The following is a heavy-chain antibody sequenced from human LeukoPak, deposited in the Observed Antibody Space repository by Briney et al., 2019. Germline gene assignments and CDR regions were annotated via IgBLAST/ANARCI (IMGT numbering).Heavy chain of an antibody. CDR3: ARVNSGYDYLDY. Sequence: PGGSLRLSCAASGFTFSSSGMSWVRQAPGKGLEWVSTISASGDNTYYADSVKGRFTISRDNSKNSLYLQMNSLRAEDTAVYYCARVNSGYDYLDYWGQGTLVTVSS. D-gene: IGHD5-12*01. J-gene: IGHJ4*02. CDR1: GFTFSSSG. CDR2: ISASGDNT. V-gene: IGHV3-23*01.